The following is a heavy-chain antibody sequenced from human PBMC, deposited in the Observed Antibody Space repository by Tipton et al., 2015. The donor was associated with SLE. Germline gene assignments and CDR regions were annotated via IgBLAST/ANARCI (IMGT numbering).Heavy chain of an antibody. Sequence: TLSLTCTVSGASISSPYWNWIRPTPGEGLEWIGYIFYGRDTNYNPSLKSRVTISIEASKNQLSLTLKYVTAADTAVYYCARGSVVADDYWGQGTLVTVSS. CDR2: IFYGRDT. CDR3: ARGSVVADDY. CDR1: GASISSPY. J-gene: IGHJ4*02. V-gene: IGHV4-59*11. D-gene: IGHD2-15*01.